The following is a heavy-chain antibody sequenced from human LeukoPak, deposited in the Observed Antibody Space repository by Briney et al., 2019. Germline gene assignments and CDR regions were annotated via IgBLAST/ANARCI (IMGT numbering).Heavy chain of an antibody. CDR1: GFTFSNHA. D-gene: IGHD3-10*01. CDR3: AIGRDGLYYYLDY. V-gene: IGHV3-23*01. J-gene: IGHJ4*02. Sequence: GGSLRLSCAASGFTFSNHAMSWVRQAPGKGREWVSSIRGSGVGTTYADSVKGRFTISRDISKNTLFLQMNSLRVEDTALYYCAIGRDGLYYYLDYWGQGTLVTVSS. CDR2: IRGSGVGT.